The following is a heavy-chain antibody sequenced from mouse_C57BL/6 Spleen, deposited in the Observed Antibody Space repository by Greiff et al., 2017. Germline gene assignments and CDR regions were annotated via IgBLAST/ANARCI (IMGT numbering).Heavy chain of an antibody. Sequence: QVQLQQPGAELVKPGASVKMSCKASGYTFTSYWITWVKQRPGQGLEWIGDIYPGSGSTNYNEKFKSKATLTVDTSSSTAYMQLSSLTSEDSAVYYSARSLYDGYYLRLYYFDYWGQGTTLTVSS. D-gene: IGHD2-3*01. V-gene: IGHV1-55*01. J-gene: IGHJ2*01. CDR3: ARSLYDGYYLRLYYFDY. CDR1: GYTFTSYW. CDR2: IYPGSGST.